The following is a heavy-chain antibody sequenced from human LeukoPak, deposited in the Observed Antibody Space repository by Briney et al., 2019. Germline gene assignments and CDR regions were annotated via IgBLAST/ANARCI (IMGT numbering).Heavy chain of an antibody. D-gene: IGHD2-15*01. V-gene: IGHV4-4*02. J-gene: IGHJ6*03. Sequence: PSETLSLTCTVSGGSISTGNWWTWVRQSPDKGLEWIGEIYHNGSTNYNPSLKSRVTMSIEKSKNHFSLRLTSLTAADTALYYCAREGSRRLYMDVWGRGTTITVSS. CDR3: AREGSRRLYMDV. CDR1: GGSISTGNW. CDR2: IYHNGST.